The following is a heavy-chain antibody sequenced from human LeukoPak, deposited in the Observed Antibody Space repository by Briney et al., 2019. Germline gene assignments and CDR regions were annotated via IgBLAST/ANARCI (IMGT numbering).Heavy chain of an antibody. V-gene: IGHV3-7*03. J-gene: IGHJ4*02. CDR1: GFTFSRYW. Sequence: GRSLRLSCAASGFTFSRYWMSWVRQAPGKGLEWVANIKQDGSEKYYVDSVEGRFTISRDNAKNSLFLQMNSLRAEDTAVYYCARDFDCWGQGTLVTVSS. CDR2: IKQDGSEK. CDR3: ARDFDC.